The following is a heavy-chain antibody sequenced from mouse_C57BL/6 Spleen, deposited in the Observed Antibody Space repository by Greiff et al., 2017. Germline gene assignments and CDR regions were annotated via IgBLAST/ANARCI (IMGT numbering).Heavy chain of an antibody. CDR1: GFTFSSYA. CDR3: ARDRGYSNPWFAY. V-gene: IGHV5-4*01. D-gene: IGHD2-5*01. J-gene: IGHJ3*01. CDR2: ISDGGSYT. Sequence: DVQLVESGGGLVKPGGSLKLSCAASGFTFSSYAMSWVRQTPEKRLEWVATISDGGSYTYYPDNVKGRFTISRDNAKNNLYLQMSHLKSEDTAMYYCARDRGYSNPWFAYWGQGTLVTVSA.